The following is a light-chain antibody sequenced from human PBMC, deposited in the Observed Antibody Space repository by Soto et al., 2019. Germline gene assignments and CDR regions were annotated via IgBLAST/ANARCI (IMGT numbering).Light chain of an antibody. J-gene: IGLJ3*02. CDR1: SSNIGNYY. CDR3: AAWDDSLSGWV. CDR2: RNL. V-gene: IGLV1-47*01. Sequence: QAVVTQPPSASGTPGQRVTISCSGSSSNIGNYYLHWYQQVPGTAPKLLIYRNLQRPSGVPDRFSGSKSGTSASLAISGLRSEDEADYYCAAWDDSLSGWVFGGGTKLTVL.